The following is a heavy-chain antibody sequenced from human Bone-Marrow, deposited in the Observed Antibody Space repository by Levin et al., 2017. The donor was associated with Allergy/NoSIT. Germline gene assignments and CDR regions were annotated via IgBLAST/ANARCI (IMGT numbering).Heavy chain of an antibody. CDR1: GFTFSDYY. CDR3: ARGVPETYYYDSSGYYLPYYFDY. V-gene: IGHV3-11*01. Sequence: GGSLRLSCAASGFTFSDYYMSWIRQAPGKGLEWVSYISSSGSTIYYADSVKGRFTISRDNAKNSLYLQMNSLRAEDTAVYYCARGVPETYYYDSSGYYLPYYFDYWGQGTLVTVSS. J-gene: IGHJ4*02. D-gene: IGHD3-22*01. CDR2: ISSSGSTI.